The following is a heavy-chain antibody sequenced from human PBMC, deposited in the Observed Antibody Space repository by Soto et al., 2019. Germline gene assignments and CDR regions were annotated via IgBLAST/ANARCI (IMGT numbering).Heavy chain of an antibody. CDR3: ARFLGGAGSYYDGQNYNYYNGMDV. J-gene: IGHJ6*02. D-gene: IGHD3-10*01. Sequence: ASVKVSCKASGGTFSSYAISWVRQAPGQGLEWMGGIIPIFGTANYAQKFQGRVTITADESTSTAYMELSSLRSEDTAVYYCARFLGGAGSYYDGQNYNYYNGMDVWGQGTTVTVSS. V-gene: IGHV1-69*13. CDR2: IIPIFGTA. CDR1: GGTFSSYA.